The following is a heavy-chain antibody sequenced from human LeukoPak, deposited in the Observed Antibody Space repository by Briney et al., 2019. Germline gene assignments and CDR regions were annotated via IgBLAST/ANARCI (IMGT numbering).Heavy chain of an antibody. CDR1: GYTFTGYY. V-gene: IGHV1-2*02. J-gene: IGHJ6*03. CDR2: INPNSGGT. CDR3: ARNGGISGSYYHYYYYMDV. Sequence: GASVKVSCKASGYTFTGYYMYWVRQAPGQGLEWMGWINPNSGGTNYAQKFQGRVTMTRDTSISTAYMEVSRLRSDDTTVYYCARNGGISGSYYHYYYYMDVWGKGTTVTVSS. D-gene: IGHD1-26*01.